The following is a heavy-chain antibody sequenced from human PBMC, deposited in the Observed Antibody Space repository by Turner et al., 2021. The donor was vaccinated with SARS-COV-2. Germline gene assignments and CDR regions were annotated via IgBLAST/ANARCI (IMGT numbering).Heavy chain of an antibody. D-gene: IGHD1-26*01. CDR3: AGEVVVLTTTHYGMDV. Sequence: LRLQESGPGLVKPSETLSLTCTVSGCSISSSGYYWGWIRQHPGKGLEWIGSIYYSGSTYYNPSLKSRVTISVDTSKNQFSLKLSSVTAADTAVYYCAGEVVVLTTTHYGMDVWGQGTTVTVSS. J-gene: IGHJ6*02. V-gene: IGHV4-39*01. CDR1: GCSISSSGYY. CDR2: IYYSGST.